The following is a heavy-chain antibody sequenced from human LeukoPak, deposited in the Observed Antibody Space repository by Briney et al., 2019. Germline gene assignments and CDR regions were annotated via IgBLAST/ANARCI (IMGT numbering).Heavy chain of an antibody. Sequence: SETLSLTCTVSGGSISSHYWSWIRQSPGKGLEWIGFMHYRGNTNSNPSLRSRVTISMDTSKNQFSLKMSSVTAADTAVYYCARASVLLSADYWGQGILVTVSS. J-gene: IGHJ4*02. CDR1: GGSISSHY. CDR2: MHYRGNT. D-gene: IGHD3-10*01. CDR3: ARASVLLSADY. V-gene: IGHV4-59*11.